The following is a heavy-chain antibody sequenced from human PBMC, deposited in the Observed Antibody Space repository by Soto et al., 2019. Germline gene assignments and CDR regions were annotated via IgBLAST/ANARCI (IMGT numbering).Heavy chain of an antibody. V-gene: IGHV3-43*01. CDR2: ISWDGGST. Sequence: GGSLRLSCAASGFTFDDYTMHWVRQAPGKGLEWVSLISWDGGSTYYADSVKGRFTISRDNSKNSLYLQMNSLRTEDTALYYCANARIKFGVVTSGPLSYYSYGMDVWGQGTTVTVSS. CDR1: GFTFDDYT. CDR3: ANARIKFGVVTSGPLSYYSYGMDV. J-gene: IGHJ6*02. D-gene: IGHD3-3*01.